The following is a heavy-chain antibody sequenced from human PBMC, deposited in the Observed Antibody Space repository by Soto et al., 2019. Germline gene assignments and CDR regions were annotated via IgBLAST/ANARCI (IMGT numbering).Heavy chain of an antibody. Sequence: PSETLSLTCTVSGGSINYYYWSWIRQPPGKGLEWIGYIYYSGRTNYNPSLKSRLTISVDTSKNQFSLKLSSVTAADTAVYYCAKISGSQFDPWGQGTLVTVSS. CDR3: AKISGSQFDP. D-gene: IGHD6-19*01. J-gene: IGHJ5*02. CDR2: IYYSGRT. CDR1: GGSINYYY. V-gene: IGHV4-59*08.